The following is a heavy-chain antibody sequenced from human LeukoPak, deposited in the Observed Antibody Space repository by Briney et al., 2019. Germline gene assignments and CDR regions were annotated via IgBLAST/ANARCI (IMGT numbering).Heavy chain of an antibody. D-gene: IGHD4-17*01. Sequence: GGSLRLSCAASGFIVNTNYMTWVRQAPGRGLEWVSFIYADGNTYYADSVKGRFTISGDISKNAVYLQMNSLRAEDTAVYYCARDSYGDANFDSWGQGTLVTVSS. CDR3: ARDSYGDANFDS. CDR1: GFIVNTNY. CDR2: IYADGNT. V-gene: IGHV3-53*01. J-gene: IGHJ4*02.